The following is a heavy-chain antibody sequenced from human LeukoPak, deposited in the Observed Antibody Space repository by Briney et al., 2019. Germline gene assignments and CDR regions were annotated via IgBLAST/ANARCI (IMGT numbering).Heavy chain of an antibody. Sequence: PSETLSLTCTVSGGSISSSSYYWGWIRQPSGKGLEWIGSIYYSGNTYYNPSLKSRVTISVDTSKNQFSLKLSSVTAADTAVYYCARPGIVGATVYYFDSWGQGTLVTVSS. CDR1: GGSISSSSYY. CDR2: IYYSGNT. J-gene: IGHJ4*02. V-gene: IGHV4-39*01. D-gene: IGHD1-26*01. CDR3: ARPGIVGATVYYFDS.